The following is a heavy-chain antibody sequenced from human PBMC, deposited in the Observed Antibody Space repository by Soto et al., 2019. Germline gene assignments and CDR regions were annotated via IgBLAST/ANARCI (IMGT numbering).Heavy chain of an antibody. CDR1: GGSFSGYY. CDR2: INHSGST. J-gene: IGHJ5*02. D-gene: IGHD3-3*01. V-gene: IGHV4-34*01. Sequence: QVQLQQWGAGLLKPSETLSLTCAVYGGSFSGYYWSWIRQPPGKGLEWIGEINHSGSTNYNPSLKSRVTISVDPSKNQFSLKLSSVTAADTAVYYCARGKGDFWSGNNWFDPWGQGTLVNVSS. CDR3: ARGKGDFWSGNNWFDP.